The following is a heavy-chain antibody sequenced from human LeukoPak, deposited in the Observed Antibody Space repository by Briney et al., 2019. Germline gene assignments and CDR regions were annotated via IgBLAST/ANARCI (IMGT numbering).Heavy chain of an antibody. CDR3: ARAHSSWTPDNWFDP. J-gene: IGHJ5*02. V-gene: IGHV4-59*01. CDR1: GGSISSYY. D-gene: IGHD6-13*01. Sequence: SETLSLTCTVSGGSISSYYWSWIRQPPGKGLEWIGYIYYSGSTNYNPSLKSRVTISVDTSKNQFSLKLSSVTAADTAVYYCARAHSSWTPDNWFDPWGQGTLVTVSS. CDR2: IYYSGST.